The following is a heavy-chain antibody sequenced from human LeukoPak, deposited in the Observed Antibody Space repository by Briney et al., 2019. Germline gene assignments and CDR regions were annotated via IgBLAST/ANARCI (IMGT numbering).Heavy chain of an antibody. J-gene: IGHJ4*02. D-gene: IGHD3-16*01. V-gene: IGHV3-48*03. CDR3: ARGRILGLESFFDL. Sequence: PGGSLRLSCAASGFTFSTYEMNWVRQAPGKGLEWISYISSPGSTIYYADSVKGRFTISRDNAKNSLYLQMNSLRAEDTAVYYCARGRILGLESFFDLWGQGTLVTVSS. CDR2: ISSPGSTI. CDR1: GFTFSTYE.